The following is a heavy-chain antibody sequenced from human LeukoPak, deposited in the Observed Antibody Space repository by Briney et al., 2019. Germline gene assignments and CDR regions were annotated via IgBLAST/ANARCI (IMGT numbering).Heavy chain of an antibody. CDR2: ISGSGGST. CDR3: AKWNRMTTVVKGWFDL. D-gene: IGHD4-23*01. Sequence: PGGSLRLSCAASGFTFSSYAMSWVRQAPGKGLGWVSAISGSGGSTYYADSVKGRFTISRDNSKNTLYLQMNSLRAEDTAVYYCAKWNRMTTVVKGWFDLWGQGTLVTVSS. J-gene: IGHJ5*02. CDR1: GFTFSSYA. V-gene: IGHV3-23*01.